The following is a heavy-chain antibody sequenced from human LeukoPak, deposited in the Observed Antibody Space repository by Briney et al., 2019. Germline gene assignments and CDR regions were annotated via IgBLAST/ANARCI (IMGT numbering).Heavy chain of an antibody. CDR3: ARDSPGMATYYYYGMDV. CDR2: IGAYNGNT. J-gene: IGHJ6*02. D-gene: IGHD1-1*01. CDR1: GYTFTSYG. V-gene: IGHV1-18*01. Sequence: ASVKVSCKASGYTFTSYGISWVRQAPGQGLEWMGWIGAYNGNTNYAQKLQGRVTMTTDTSTSTAYMELRSLRSDDTAVYYCARDSPGMATYYYYGMDVWGQGTTVTVSS.